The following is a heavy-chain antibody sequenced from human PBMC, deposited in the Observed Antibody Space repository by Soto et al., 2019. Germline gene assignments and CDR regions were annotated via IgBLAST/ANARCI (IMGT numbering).Heavy chain of an antibody. Sequence: SETLSLTCTVSGGSISSSSYYWGWIRQPPGKGLEWIGSIYYSGSTYYNPSLKSRVTISVDTSKNQFSLKLSSVTAADTAVYYCARGRKPYYYDSSGNWFDPWGQGTLVTVSS. CDR3: ARGRKPYYYDSSGNWFDP. J-gene: IGHJ5*02. V-gene: IGHV4-39*01. CDR1: GGSISSSSYY. D-gene: IGHD3-22*01. CDR2: IYYSGST.